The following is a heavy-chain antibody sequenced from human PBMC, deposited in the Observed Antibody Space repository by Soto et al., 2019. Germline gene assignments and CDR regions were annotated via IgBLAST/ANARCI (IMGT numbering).Heavy chain of an antibody. J-gene: IGHJ4*02. V-gene: IGHV1-3*01. CDR3: ARDRSSGWLFDY. CDR2: INAGNGNT. CDR1: GYTFTSYA. Sequence: ASVKVSCKASGYTFTSYAMHWVRQAPGQRLEWMGWINAGNGNTKYSQKFQGRVTITRDKSASTAYMELSSLRSEDTAVYYCARDRSSGWLFDYWGQGTLVTVSS. D-gene: IGHD6-19*01.